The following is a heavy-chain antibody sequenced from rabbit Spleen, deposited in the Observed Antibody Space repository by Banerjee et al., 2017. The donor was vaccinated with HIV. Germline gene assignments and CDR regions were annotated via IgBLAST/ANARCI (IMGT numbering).Heavy chain of an antibody. J-gene: IGHJ4*01. D-gene: IGHD2-1*01. CDR1: GFSFSDRDV. CDR2: INAATGKP. CDR3: ARDLVGVIGWNFYL. Sequence: QEQLVESGGGLVQPEGSLTLTCKASGFSFSDRDVMCWVRQAPGKGLEWIACINAATGKPFYATWASGRFTISRTSSTTVTLRMTSLTAADRATYFCARDLVGVIGWNFYLWGPGTLVTVS. V-gene: IGHV1S45*01.